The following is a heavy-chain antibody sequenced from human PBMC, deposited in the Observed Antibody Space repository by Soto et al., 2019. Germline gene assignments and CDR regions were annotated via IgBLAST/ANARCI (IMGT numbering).Heavy chain of an antibody. Sequence: ASVKVSCKASGYTFTSYDINWVRQATGQGLEWMGWMNPNSGNTGYAQKFQGRVTMTRNTSISTAYMELSSLRSEDTAVYXCARSRGSKYYYYYMDVWGKGTTVTVSS. CDR1: GYTFTSYD. V-gene: IGHV1-8*01. CDR2: MNPNSGNT. J-gene: IGHJ6*03. CDR3: ARSRGSKYYYYYMDV. D-gene: IGHD6-19*01.